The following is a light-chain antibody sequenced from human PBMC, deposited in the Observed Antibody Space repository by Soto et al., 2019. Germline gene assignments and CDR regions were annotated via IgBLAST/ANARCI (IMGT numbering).Light chain of an antibody. V-gene: IGLV2-23*02. CDR2: EAS. J-gene: IGLJ2*01. CDR1: SSDVGSYNL. CDR3: SSYAGVSTFVL. Sequence: SALTQPASVSGSPGQSITISCTGTSSDVGSYNLVSWYQQHPGKAPKLMIYEASKRPSGVSNRFSGSKSGNTASLTISGLQAEDEADYFCSSYAGVSTFVLFGGGTKVTVL.